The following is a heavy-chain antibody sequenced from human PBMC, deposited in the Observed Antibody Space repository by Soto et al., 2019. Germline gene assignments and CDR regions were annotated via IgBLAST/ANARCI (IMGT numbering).Heavy chain of an antibody. Sequence: HPXESLELSGAASGFTFSSYAMSGVRQAPGKGLEWVSAISGSGGSTYYADSVKGRFTISRDNSKNTLYLQMNSLRAEDTAVYYCAKGREYSSRYYFDYWGQGTLVTVSS. CDR2: ISGSGGST. J-gene: IGHJ4*02. D-gene: IGHD6-13*01. CDR1: GFTFSSYA. CDR3: AKGREYSSRYYFDY. V-gene: IGHV3-23*01.